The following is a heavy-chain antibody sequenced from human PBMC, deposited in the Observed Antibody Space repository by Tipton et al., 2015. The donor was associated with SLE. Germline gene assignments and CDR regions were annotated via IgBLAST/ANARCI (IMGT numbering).Heavy chain of an antibody. Sequence: TLSLTCTVSSGSISSYYWSWIRQPPGKGLEWIGYIYYSGSTNYNPSLKSRVTISVDTSKNQFSLKMSSVTAADTAVYYCARYYYDSSGYYFDYWGQGTLVTVSS. D-gene: IGHD3-22*01. J-gene: IGHJ4*02. CDR1: SGSISSYY. V-gene: IGHV4-59*01. CDR3: ARYYYDSSGYYFDY. CDR2: IYYSGST.